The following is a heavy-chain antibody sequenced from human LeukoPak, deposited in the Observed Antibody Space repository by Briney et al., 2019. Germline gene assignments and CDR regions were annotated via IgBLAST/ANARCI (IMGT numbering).Heavy chain of an antibody. J-gene: IGHJ4*02. CDR2: VYYGRSP. D-gene: IGHD6-25*01. CDR1: GGSISSSSYD. CDR3: ARSSGTGTFSY. Sequence: PSETLSLTCTVSGGSISSSSYDWGWIRQPPGKGLEWIGSVYYGRSPYFNPSLETRATISVDTSENHFSLKMSSVTAADTAVYYCARSSGTGTFSYWGQGTLVTVSS. V-gene: IGHV4-39*02.